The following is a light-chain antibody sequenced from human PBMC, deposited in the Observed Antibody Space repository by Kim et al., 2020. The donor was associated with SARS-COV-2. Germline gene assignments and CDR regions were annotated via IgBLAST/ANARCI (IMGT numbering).Light chain of an antibody. CDR3: QQYGGSPPT. CDR1: QSVSSNY. V-gene: IGKV3-20*01. Sequence: LSPGERATLSCRASQSVSSNYLAWFQQKAGQAPRLLILGASSRATGIPDRFSGSGSGTDFTLTISRLEPEDFAVYYCQQYGGSPPTFGQGTKLEI. J-gene: IGKJ2*01. CDR2: GAS.